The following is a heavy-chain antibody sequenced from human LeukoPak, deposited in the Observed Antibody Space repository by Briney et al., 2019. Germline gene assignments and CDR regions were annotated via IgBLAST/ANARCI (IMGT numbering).Heavy chain of an antibody. CDR1: GFTFSSYS. J-gene: IGHJ4*02. V-gene: IGHV3-21*01. CDR3: ARGKSSSWEHYYFDY. Sequence: GGSLRLSCAASGFTFSSYSMNWVRQAPGKGLEWVSSISSSSSYIYYADSVKGRFTISRDNAKNSLYLQMNSLRAEDTAVYYCARGKSSSWEHYYFDYWGQGTLVTVSS. D-gene: IGHD6-13*01. CDR2: ISSSSSYI.